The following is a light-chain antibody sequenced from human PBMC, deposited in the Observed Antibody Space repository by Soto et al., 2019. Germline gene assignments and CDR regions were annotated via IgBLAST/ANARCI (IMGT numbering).Light chain of an antibody. CDR2: EVS. V-gene: IGLV2-14*01. Sequence: QSALTQPASVSGSPGQSITISCTGTSSDVGGYNYVSWYQHHPGKAPKLMIYEVSNRPSGVSDRFSGSKSGNTASLTISGLQAEDEADYYCSSYTSSTTLAFGGGTKSPS. J-gene: IGLJ2*01. CDR1: SSDVGGYNY. CDR3: SSYTSSTTLA.